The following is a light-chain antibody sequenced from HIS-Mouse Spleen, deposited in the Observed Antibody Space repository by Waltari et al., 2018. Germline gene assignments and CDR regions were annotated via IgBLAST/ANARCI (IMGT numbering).Light chain of an antibody. J-gene: IGLJ2*01. CDR3: YSTDSSGNHRV. CDR2: EDS. Sequence: SYQLTQSPSLSVSPGQQARTPGPGDALSTRYAYRYQQNTGQAPVLVIYEDSKRPSGIPERFSGSSSGTMATLTISGAQVEDEADYYCYSTDSSGNHRVFGGGTKLTVL. CDR1: ALSTRY. V-gene: IGLV3-10*01.